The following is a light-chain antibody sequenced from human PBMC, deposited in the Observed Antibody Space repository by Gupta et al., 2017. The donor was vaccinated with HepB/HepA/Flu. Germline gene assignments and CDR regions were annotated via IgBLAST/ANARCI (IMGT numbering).Light chain of an antibody. V-gene: IGLV2-23*02. J-gene: IGLJ2*01. Sequence: QSALTHPASVSGSPGQSITISCTGTSSDVGFYNLVSWYQQHPGKAPKLMIYEVSNRPSGASNRFSGSKSGNTASLTISGLQAEDEAVYYCCSYATSRGVFGGGTKLTVL. CDR3: CSYATSRGV. CDR1: SSDVGFYNL. CDR2: EVS.